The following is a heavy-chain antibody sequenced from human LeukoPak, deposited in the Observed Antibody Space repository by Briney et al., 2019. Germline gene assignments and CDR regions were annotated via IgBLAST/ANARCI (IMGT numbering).Heavy chain of an antibody. D-gene: IGHD2-8*01. CDR1: AFTFSSYG. J-gene: IGHJ6*03. CDR3: AKDRCSNGIGCYYYYMEV. Sequence: DPGGSLRLSCAASAFTFSSYGMHWVRQAPGKGLEWVAYIQYDRTNEQYAHSVKGRFRISRDNSNNILYLQVNSLRTEDTAVYYCAKDRCSNGIGCYYYYMEVWGKGTTVTISS. CDR2: IQYDRTNE. V-gene: IGHV3-30*02.